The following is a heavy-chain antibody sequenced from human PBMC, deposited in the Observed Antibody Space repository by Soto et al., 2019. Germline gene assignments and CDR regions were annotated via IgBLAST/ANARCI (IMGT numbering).Heavy chain of an antibody. Sequence: SGKVSCKASGGTFSSYAISWVRQAPGQGLEWMGGIIPIFGTANYAQKFQGRVTITADESTSTADMELSSLRSEDTAVYYCARDQNLYFDYWGQGTLVPVSS. V-gene: IGHV1-69*13. J-gene: IGHJ4*02. CDR3: ARDQNLYFDY. CDR1: GGTFSSYA. CDR2: IIPIFGTA.